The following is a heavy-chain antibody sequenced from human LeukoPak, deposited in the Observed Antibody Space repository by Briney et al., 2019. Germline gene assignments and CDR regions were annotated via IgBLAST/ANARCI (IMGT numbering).Heavy chain of an antibody. CDR2: IYTSGST. Sequence: PSQTLSLTCTVSGGSMSSGSYYWSWIRQPAGKGLEWIGRIYTSGSTNYNPSLKSRVTISVDTSRNQFSLKLNSVTAADTAVYYCARERGRDGYNYLDYWGQGTLVTVSS. CDR3: ARERGRDGYNYLDY. V-gene: IGHV4-61*02. D-gene: IGHD5-24*01. J-gene: IGHJ4*02. CDR1: GGSMSSGSYY.